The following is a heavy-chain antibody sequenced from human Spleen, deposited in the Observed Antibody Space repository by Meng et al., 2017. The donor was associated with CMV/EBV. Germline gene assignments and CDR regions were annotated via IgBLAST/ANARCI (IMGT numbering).Heavy chain of an antibody. J-gene: IGHJ4*02. CDR3: AGVEGRRILEYCDNDCSTTDY. CDR1: SGTL. D-gene: IGHD2-21*02. CDR2: IYRSGDT. V-gene: IGHV4-4*02. Sequence: SGTLWTWGRQVRGKRLEWVRDIYRSGDTYYSPSLEDRITISVDRFRNRFSLKLHSVPAADTAVYYCAGVEGRRILEYCDNDCSTTDYWGQGTLVTVSS.